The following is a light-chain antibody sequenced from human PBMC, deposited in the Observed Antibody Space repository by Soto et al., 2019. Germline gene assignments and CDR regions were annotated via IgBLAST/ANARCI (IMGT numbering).Light chain of an antibody. Sequence: EIVMTQSPATLSVSPGERATLSCRASQSVSNNLAWYQQKPGQAARLLIYGASTRATGIPARFSGSGSGTEFTLTISSLQSEDFAVYYCQHYHNWPPWTFGQGTKVEIK. CDR2: GAS. CDR3: QHYHNWPPWT. J-gene: IGKJ1*01. V-gene: IGKV3-15*01. CDR1: QSVSNN.